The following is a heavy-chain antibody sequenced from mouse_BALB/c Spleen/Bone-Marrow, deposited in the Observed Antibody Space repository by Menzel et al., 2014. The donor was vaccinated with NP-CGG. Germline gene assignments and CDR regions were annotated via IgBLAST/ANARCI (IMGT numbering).Heavy chain of an antibody. CDR3: ARYAGEFVY. D-gene: IGHD6-5*01. CDR2: INPSTGRT. V-gene: IGHV1S81*02. CDR1: GYTFTSYW. Sequence: VQLQQSGAELVKPGASVKLSCKASGYTFTSYWMHWVRQRPGQGLEWIGEINPSTGRTNYNEKFKSEATVTVDKSFTTAYMQLSSLTSEDSAVYYCARYAGEFVYWGQGTLVTVSA. J-gene: IGHJ3*01.